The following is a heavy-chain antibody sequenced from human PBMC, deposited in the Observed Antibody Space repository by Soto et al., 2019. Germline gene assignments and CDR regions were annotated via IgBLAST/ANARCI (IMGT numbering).Heavy chain of an antibody. D-gene: IGHD3-10*01. CDR2: IYYSGST. J-gene: IGHJ6*02. Sequence: SETLSLTCTVSGGSMSTYYWGWIRQPPGKGLEWIGSIYYSGSTYYNPSLKSRVTISVDTSKNQFSLKLSSVTAADTAVYYCARLRSRRVRGVITHYYYYGMDVWGQGTTVTVSS. CDR1: GGSMSTYY. CDR3: ARLRSRRVRGVITHYYYYGMDV. V-gene: IGHV4-39*01.